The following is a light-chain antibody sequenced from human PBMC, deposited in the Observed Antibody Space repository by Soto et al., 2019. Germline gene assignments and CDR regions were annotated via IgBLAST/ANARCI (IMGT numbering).Light chain of an antibody. CDR1: SSDVGGYNY. CDR3: SSYTSSSTYV. CDR2: DVS. V-gene: IGLV2-14*01. Sequence: QSVLTQPASVSGSPRQSITISCTGTSSDVGGYNYVSWYQQHPGKAPKLMIYDVSNRPSGVSNRFSGSKFGNTASLTISGLQAEDEADYYCSSYTSSSTYVFGTGTKVTVL. J-gene: IGLJ1*01.